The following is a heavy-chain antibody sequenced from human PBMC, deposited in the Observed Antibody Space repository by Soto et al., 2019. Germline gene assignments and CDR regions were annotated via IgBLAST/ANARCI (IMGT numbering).Heavy chain of an antibody. CDR3: AREGYLDLYSGYVGGDDYYYYYMDV. V-gene: IGHV3-33*01. Sequence: GGSLRLSCAASGFTFSSYGMHWVRQAPGKGLEWVAVIWYDGSNKYYADSVKGRFTISRDNSKNTLYLQMNSLRAEDTAVYYCAREGYLDLYSGYVGGDDYYYYYMDVWGKGTTVTVSS. D-gene: IGHD5-12*01. CDR2: IWYDGSNK. J-gene: IGHJ6*03. CDR1: GFTFSSYG.